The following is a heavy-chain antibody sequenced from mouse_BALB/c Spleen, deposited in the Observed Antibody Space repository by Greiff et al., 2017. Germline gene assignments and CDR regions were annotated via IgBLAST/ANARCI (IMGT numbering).Heavy chain of an antibody. CDR3: ARDGGYAMDY. CDR2: ISSGGST. V-gene: IGHV5-6-5*01. J-gene: IGHJ4*01. CDR1: GFTFSSYA. Sequence: DVKLVESGGGLVKPGGSLKLSCAASGFTFSSYAMSWVRQTPEKRLEWVASISSGGSTYYPDSVKGRFTISRDNARNILYLQMSSLRSEDTAMYYCARDGGYAMDYWGQGTSVTVSS.